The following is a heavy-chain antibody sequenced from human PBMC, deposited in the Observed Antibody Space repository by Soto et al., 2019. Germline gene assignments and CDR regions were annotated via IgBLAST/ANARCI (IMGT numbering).Heavy chain of an antibody. CDR3: ARASRHGSGTNYLDI. Sequence: QVQLQESGPGLVKPSETLSLTCSVSGASISSGGYYWSWIRQHPEKGLEWIGCIYYTETTFYNPSLKSPPPLSVDTHGNQASLELTSLTAVDTAVYFCARASRHGSGTNYLDIWGQGTLVTVSS. J-gene: IGHJ4*02. D-gene: IGHD3-10*01. V-gene: IGHV4-31*01. CDR2: IYYTETT. CDR1: GASISSGGYY.